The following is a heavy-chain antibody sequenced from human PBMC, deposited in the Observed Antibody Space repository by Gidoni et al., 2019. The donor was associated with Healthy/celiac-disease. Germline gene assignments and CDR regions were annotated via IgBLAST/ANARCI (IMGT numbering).Heavy chain of an antibody. Sequence: EVQLVESGGGLVQPGGSLRLSCAASGFTVSSNYMSWVRQAPGKGLEWVSVIYSGGSTYYADSVKGRFTISRDNSKNTLYLQMNSLRAEDTAVYYCARGGDYGDYYFDYWGQGTLVTVSS. D-gene: IGHD4-17*01. V-gene: IGHV3-66*01. CDR2: IYSGGST. CDR1: GFTVSSNY. CDR3: ARGGDYGDYYFDY. J-gene: IGHJ4*02.